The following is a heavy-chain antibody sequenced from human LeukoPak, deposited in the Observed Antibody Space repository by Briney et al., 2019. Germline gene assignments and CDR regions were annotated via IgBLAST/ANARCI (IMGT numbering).Heavy chain of an antibody. CDR2: IYHSGST. CDR3: ARGALQYFDY. V-gene: IGHV4-30-2*01. CDR1: GGSISSGGYF. J-gene: IGHJ4*02. D-gene: IGHD1-26*01. Sequence: SETLSLTCAVSGGSISSGGYFWSWIRQPPGKGLEWIGYIYHSGSTYYNPSLKSRVTISVDRSKNQFSLKLSSVTAADTAVYYCARGALQYFDYWGQGTLVTVSS.